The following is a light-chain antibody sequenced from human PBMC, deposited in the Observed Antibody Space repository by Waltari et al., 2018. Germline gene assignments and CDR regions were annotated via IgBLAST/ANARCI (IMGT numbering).Light chain of an antibody. CDR3: QQYDSTPRT. CDR2: WAS. Sequence: DLVIPQSPESLPVSLGARATIHCKSCQSVLYISNNKNYLAWYQQKSGQPPKLLIYWASTRESGVPDRFSGSGSGTDFTLTISSLQAEDVAVYYCQQYDSTPRTFGQGTKVEVK. V-gene: IGKV4-1*01. CDR1: QSVLYISNNKNY. J-gene: IGKJ1*01.